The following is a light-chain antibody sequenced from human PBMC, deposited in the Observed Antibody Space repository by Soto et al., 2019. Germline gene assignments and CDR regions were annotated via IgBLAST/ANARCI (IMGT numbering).Light chain of an antibody. CDR3: GTWDSSLSAEV. J-gene: IGLJ3*02. V-gene: IGLV1-51*01. CDR2: DNY. Sequence: QSVLTQPPSVSAAPGQKVTVSCSGSSSNIGNNDVSWYQQFPGTSPKLLIYDNYKRPSGIPDRFSGSKSGTSATLGITGLQTGDEADYYCGTWDSSLSAEVFGGGTQLTVL. CDR1: SSNIGNND.